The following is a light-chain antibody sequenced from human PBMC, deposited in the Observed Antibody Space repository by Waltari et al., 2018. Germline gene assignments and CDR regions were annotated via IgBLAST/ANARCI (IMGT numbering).Light chain of an antibody. V-gene: IGKV1-12*01. J-gene: IGKJ2*01. CDR3: QKADSFPPYT. CDR2: DAS. Sequence: DIQMTQSPSSVSASVGDTVTITCRASQDINNLLAWFQQKPGKTPQLLISDASSLRSGVPSRFSGSGFGTDFTLTISNLQPEDFAIYYCQKADSFPPYTFGQGTKVEIQ. CDR1: QDINNL.